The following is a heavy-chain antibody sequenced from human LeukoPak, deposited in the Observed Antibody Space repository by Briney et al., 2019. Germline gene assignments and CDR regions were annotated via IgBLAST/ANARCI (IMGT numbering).Heavy chain of an antibody. CDR3: AKVLSSGSYESLTQYYFDY. CDR1: GFTFISYG. V-gene: IGHV3-23*01. D-gene: IGHD1-26*01. CDR2: IRGTGDTT. J-gene: IGHJ4*02. Sequence: HPGGSLRLSCAASGFTFISYGMSWVRQAPGKGLEWVSTIRGTGDTTYYADSVKGRFTISRDKSKNTLYLQMNSLRAEDTAVYYCAKVLSSGSYESLTQYYFDYWGQGTLVTVSS.